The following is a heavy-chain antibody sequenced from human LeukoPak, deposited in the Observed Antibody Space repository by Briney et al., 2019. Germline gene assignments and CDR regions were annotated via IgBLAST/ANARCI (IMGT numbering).Heavy chain of an antibody. CDR2: ISFDGSRR. V-gene: IGHV3-30*18. D-gene: IGHD4-17*01. J-gene: IGHJ4*02. CDR3: AKEGTDYGDYPYFFDY. CDR1: GFTFSDSG. Sequence: PGGSLRLSCAASGFTFSDSGMHWVRQAPGKGLEWVAIISFDGSRRFYADSVRGRFTVSGDNSKNTLFLQMDSLSADDTGVYYCAKEGTDYGDYPYFFDYWGQGTLVTVSS.